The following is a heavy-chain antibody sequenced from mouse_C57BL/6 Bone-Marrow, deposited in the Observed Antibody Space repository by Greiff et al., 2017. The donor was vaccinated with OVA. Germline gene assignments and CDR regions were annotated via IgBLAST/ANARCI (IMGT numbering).Heavy chain of an antibody. CDR2: IDPSDSYT. Sequence: VQLQQPGAELVKPGASVKLSCKASGYTFTSYWMQWVKQRPGQGLEWIGEIDPSDSYTNYNQQFKGKATLTVDTSSSTAYMQRSSLTSEDSAVYYCARGAQATGAYWGQGTLVTVSA. CDR1: GYTFTSYW. J-gene: IGHJ3*01. V-gene: IGHV1-50*01. CDR3: ARGAQATGAY. D-gene: IGHD3-2*02.